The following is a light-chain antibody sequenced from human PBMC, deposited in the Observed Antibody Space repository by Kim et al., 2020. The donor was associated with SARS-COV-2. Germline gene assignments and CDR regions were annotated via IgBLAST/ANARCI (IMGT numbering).Light chain of an antibody. V-gene: IGLV3-9*01. J-gene: IGLJ1*01. CDR2: RDS. Sequence: VALGKNAQSNCGGNNIGSKNVHWYQQKPGQAPVLVIYRDSNRPSGIPERFSGSNSGNTATLTISRAQAGDEADYYCQVWDSSTYVFGTGTKVTVL. CDR3: QVWDSSTYV. CDR1: NIGSKN.